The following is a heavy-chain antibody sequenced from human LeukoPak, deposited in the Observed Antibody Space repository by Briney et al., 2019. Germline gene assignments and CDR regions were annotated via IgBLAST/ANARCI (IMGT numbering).Heavy chain of an antibody. CDR1: GFTFFNYA. D-gene: IGHD2-21*02. CDR2: IGSDSAT. V-gene: IGHV3-23*01. J-gene: IGHJ4*02. Sequence: PGGSPRLSCEASGFTFFNYAMSWVRQAPGNGLQWVSGIGSDSATFYTDSVKGRFTISRDNSKNTVYLHIDSLGAEDTAVYYCAKCMSSTGVCLNFDYWGQGILVAVST. CDR3: AKCMSSTGVCLNFDY.